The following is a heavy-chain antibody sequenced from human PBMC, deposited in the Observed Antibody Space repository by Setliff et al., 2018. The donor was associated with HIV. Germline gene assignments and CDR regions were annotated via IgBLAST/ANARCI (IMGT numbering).Heavy chain of an antibody. Sequence: SETLSLTCAVYGGSLSGYYWSWIRQTPGKGLEWIGEINHRGSTNYNPTLKSRVTISLDTSKNQFSLKLSAVTAADTALYYCARGGYSYGFGRHRAYFQYWGQGTQVTVSS. D-gene: IGHD5-18*01. V-gene: IGHV4-34*01. J-gene: IGHJ1*01. CDR3: ARGGYSYGFGRHRAYFQY. CDR1: GGSLSGYY. CDR2: INHRGST.